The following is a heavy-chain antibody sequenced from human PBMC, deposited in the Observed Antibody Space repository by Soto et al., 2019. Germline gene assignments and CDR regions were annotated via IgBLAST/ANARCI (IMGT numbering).Heavy chain of an antibody. D-gene: IGHD3-16*01. CDR3: ARSPWGNGGFDY. J-gene: IGHJ4*02. Sequence: SETLSLTCTVSGGSISSYYWSWIRQPPGKGLEWTGYIYYSGSTNYNPSLKSRVTISVDTSKNQFSLKLSSVTAADTAVYYCARSPWGNGGFDYWGQGTLVTVSS. CDR1: GGSISSYY. V-gene: IGHV4-59*01. CDR2: IYYSGST.